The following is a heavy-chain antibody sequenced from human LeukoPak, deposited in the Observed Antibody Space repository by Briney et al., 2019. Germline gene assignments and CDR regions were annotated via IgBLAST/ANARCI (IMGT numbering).Heavy chain of an antibody. Sequence: GGSLRLSCAASGFTFSSYAMSWVRQAPGNGLEWVSAISGSGGSTYYADSVKGRFTISRDNSKNTLYLQMNSLRAEDTAVYYCAKDQDIVVVPAASGGYYFDYWGQGTLVTVSS. D-gene: IGHD2-2*01. J-gene: IGHJ4*02. CDR2: ISGSGGST. CDR3: AKDQDIVVVPAASGGYYFDY. V-gene: IGHV3-23*01. CDR1: GFTFSSYA.